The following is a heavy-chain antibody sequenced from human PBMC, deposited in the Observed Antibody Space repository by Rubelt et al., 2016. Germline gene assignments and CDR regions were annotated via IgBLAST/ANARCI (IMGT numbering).Heavy chain of an antibody. CDR1: GGSISTYY. J-gene: IGHJ4*02. D-gene: IGHD6-25*01. Sequence: GPGLVKPSETLSLTCTVSGGSISTYYWSWIRQPPGKGLEWIGYISSGGSTNYNPSLKSRVTISLDTSKNQFSLRLTSVTSAETAVYFCARDSAGFDYWGQGTLVTVSS. CDR3: ARDSAGFDY. V-gene: IGHV4-59*01. CDR2: ISSGGST.